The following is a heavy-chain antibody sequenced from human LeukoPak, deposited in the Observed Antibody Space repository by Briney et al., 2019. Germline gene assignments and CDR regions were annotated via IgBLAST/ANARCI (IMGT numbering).Heavy chain of an antibody. V-gene: IGHV3-30*18. CDR3: AKGAAAGSFDP. J-gene: IGHJ5*02. CDR1: GFTFSSYG. Sequence: PGGSLRLSCAASGFTFSSYGMHWVRQAPGKGLEWVAVISYDGSNKYYADSVKGRFTISRDNSKNTLYLQMNSLRAEDTAVYYCAKGAAAGSFDPWGQGTLVTVSS. CDR2: ISYDGSNK. D-gene: IGHD6-13*01.